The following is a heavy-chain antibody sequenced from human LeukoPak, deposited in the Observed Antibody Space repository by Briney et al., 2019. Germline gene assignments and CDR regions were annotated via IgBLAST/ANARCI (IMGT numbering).Heavy chain of an antibody. V-gene: IGHV4-61*08. Sequence: PSETLSLTCTVSGGSISSGGYYWSRIRQPPGKGLEWIGYIYYSGSTNYNPSLKSRVTISVDTSKNQFSLKLSPVTAADTAVYYCARGGAYYYDSSGYYPFDYWGQGTLVTVSS. J-gene: IGHJ4*02. CDR1: GGSISSGGYY. CDR3: ARGGAYYYDSSGYYPFDY. CDR2: IYYSGST. D-gene: IGHD3-22*01.